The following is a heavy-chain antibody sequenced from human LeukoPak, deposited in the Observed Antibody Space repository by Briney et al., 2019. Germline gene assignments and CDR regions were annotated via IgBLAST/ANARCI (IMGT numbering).Heavy chain of an antibody. D-gene: IGHD3-22*01. V-gene: IGHV3-23*01. CDR2: ISGSGGST. Sequence: GGSLRLSCAASGFTFSSYAMSWVRQAPGKGLGWVSAISGSGGSTYYADSVKGRFTISRDNSKNTLYLQMNSLRAEDTAVYYCAKVSDSSGYHRNYFDYWGQGTLVTVSS. CDR1: GFTFSSYA. CDR3: AKVSDSSGYHRNYFDY. J-gene: IGHJ4*02.